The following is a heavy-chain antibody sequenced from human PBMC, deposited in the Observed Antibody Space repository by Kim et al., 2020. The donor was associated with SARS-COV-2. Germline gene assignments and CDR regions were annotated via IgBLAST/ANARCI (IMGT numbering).Heavy chain of an antibody. Sequence: GGSLRLSCAASGFTFDDYAMHWVRQAPGKGLEWVSGISWNSGSIGYADSVKGRFTISRDNAKNSLYLQMNSLRAEDTALYYCAKTLDYYDSSGYSDYWGQGTLVTVSS. V-gene: IGHV3-9*01. CDR3: AKTLDYYDSSGYSDY. J-gene: IGHJ4*02. D-gene: IGHD3-22*01. CDR2: ISWNSGSI. CDR1: GFTFDDYA.